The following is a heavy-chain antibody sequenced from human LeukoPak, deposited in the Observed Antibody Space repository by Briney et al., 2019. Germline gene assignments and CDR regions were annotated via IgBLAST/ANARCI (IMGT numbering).Heavy chain of an antibody. V-gene: IGHV3-53*01. J-gene: IGHJ6*02. Sequence: GGSLRLSCAASAFSVSSNYMSWVRQAPGKGLEWVSVIYRGGSTYYADSVKGRFTISRDKSKNTVYLQMNSLSAEDTAIYYCARVASTSPYFYGMDVWGQGTTVTVSS. CDR1: AFSVSSNY. CDR2: IYRGGST. CDR3: ARVASTSPYFYGMDV.